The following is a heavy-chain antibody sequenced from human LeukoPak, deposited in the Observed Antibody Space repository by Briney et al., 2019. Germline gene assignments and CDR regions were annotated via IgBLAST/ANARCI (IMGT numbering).Heavy chain of an antibody. CDR3: AKVRGTYSSGFFFDY. D-gene: IGHD6-19*01. Sequence: GGSLRLSCAVSGFIFEDYAMHWVRHAPGKGVEWLSIISWNSGYIIYADSVKGRFTISRDNAKNSVYLKMNSLRAEDTAFYYCAKVRGTYSSGFFFDYWGPGALVTVSS. CDR1: GFIFEDYA. J-gene: IGHJ4*02. V-gene: IGHV3-9*01. CDR2: ISWNSGYI.